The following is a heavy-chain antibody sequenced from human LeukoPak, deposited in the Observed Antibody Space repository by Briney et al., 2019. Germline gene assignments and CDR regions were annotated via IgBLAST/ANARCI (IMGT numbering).Heavy chain of an antibody. Sequence: PSETLSLTCTVSGGSISSSSYYWGWIRQPPGKGLEWIGSVYYSGSTYYNPSLKSRVTISVDTSKNQFSLKLSSVTAADTAVYYCARAESIAAAGNVRFDAFDIWGQGTMVTVSS. D-gene: IGHD6-13*01. V-gene: IGHV4-39*07. J-gene: IGHJ3*02. CDR2: VYYSGST. CDR3: ARAESIAAAGNVRFDAFDI. CDR1: GGSISSSSYY.